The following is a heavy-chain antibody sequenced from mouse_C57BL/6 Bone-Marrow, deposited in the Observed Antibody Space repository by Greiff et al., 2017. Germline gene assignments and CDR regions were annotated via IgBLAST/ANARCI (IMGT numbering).Heavy chain of an antibody. D-gene: IGHD4-1*01. CDR1: GYTFTSYW. CDR3: ARGLGRGGFDY. V-gene: IGHV1-64*01. Sequence: QVHVKQPGAELVKPGASVKLSCKASGYTFTSYWMHWVKQRPGQGLEWIGMIHPNSGSTNYNEKFKSKATLTVDKSSSTAYMQLSSLTSEDSAVYYCARGLGRGGFDYWGQGTTLTVSS. J-gene: IGHJ2*01. CDR2: IHPNSGST.